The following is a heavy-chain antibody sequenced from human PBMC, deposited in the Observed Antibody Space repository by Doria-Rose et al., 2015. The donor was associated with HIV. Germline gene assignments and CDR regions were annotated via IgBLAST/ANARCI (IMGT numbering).Heavy chain of an antibody. CDR3: ARIKSSRWYHKYYFDF. J-gene: IGHJ4*02. D-gene: IGHD6-13*01. Sequence: ESGPVLVKPTETLTLTCTVSGVSLSSPGMGVSWIRQPPGKALEWLANIFSDDERSYNTSLKSRLTISRGTSKSQVFLTMTDMDPVDTATYYCARIKSSRWYHKYYFDFWGQGTLVIVSA. CDR2: IFSDDER. CDR1: GVSLSSPGMG. V-gene: IGHV2-26*01.